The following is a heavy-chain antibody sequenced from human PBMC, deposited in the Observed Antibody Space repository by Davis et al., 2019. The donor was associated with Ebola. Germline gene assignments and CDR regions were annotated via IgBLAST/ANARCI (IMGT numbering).Heavy chain of an antibody. D-gene: IGHD2-2*02. J-gene: IGHJ4*02. CDR1: GFSVSGNY. V-gene: IGHV3-66*01. CDR3: ARVGTCSSTSCYTREGFDY. CDR2: IYSGGST. Sequence: GESLKISCAASGFSVSGNYMSWVRQAPGKGLEWVSIIYSGGSTFYADSVQGRFTISRDSSKNTLWLQMDGLRAEDTAVYYCARVGTCSSTSCYTREGFDYWGQGTLVTVSS.